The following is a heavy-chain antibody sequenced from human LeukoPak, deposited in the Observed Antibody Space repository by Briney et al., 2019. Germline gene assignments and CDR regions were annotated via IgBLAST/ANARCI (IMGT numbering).Heavy chain of an antibody. D-gene: IGHD6-19*01. CDR3: ARAHSSGWYGGFDY. Sequence: GGSLRLSCAASVFTFSSYAMHWVRQAPGKGLEYVSAISSNGGSTYYANSVKGRFTISRDNSKNTLYLQMGSLRAEDMAVYYCARAHSSGWYGGFDYWGQGTLVTVSS. V-gene: IGHV3-64*01. CDR1: VFTFSSYA. J-gene: IGHJ4*02. CDR2: ISSNGGST.